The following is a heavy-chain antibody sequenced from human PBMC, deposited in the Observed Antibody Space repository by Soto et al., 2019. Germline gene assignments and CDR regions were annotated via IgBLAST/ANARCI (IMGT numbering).Heavy chain of an antibody. V-gene: IGHV3-48*01. CDR1: GFIFSNYN. CDR3: ARPSCGGDCYSPVY. J-gene: IGHJ4*02. Sequence: EVQLVESGGGLVQPGGSLRLSCAASGFIFSNYNMHWVRQAPGNGLEWVSYISSSSNTIYYADSVKGRFTISRDNAKNSLYLQMNSLRAEDTAVYYCARPSCGGDCYSPVYWGQGTLVTVSS. CDR2: ISSSSNTI. D-gene: IGHD2-21*02.